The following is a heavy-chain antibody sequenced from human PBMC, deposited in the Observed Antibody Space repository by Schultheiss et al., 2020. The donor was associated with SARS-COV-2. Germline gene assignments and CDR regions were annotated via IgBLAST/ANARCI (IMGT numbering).Heavy chain of an antibody. CDR2: INWNSGSI. Sequence: GGSLRLSCAASGFTFGDYAMSWVRQAPGKGLEWVSGINWNSGSIAYADSVKGRFTISRDSAKNSLHLQMNSLRTEDTAFYYCARSSSASYSGAFDIWGQGTLVTVSS. V-gene: IGHV3-9*01. J-gene: IGHJ3*02. CDR3: ARSSSASYSGAFDI. CDR1: GFTFGDYA. D-gene: IGHD3-22*01.